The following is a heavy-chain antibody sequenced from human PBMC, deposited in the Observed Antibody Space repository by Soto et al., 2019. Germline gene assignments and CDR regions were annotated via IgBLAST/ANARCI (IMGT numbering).Heavy chain of an antibody. CDR1: GFSLSTSGMG. J-gene: IGHJ4*02. D-gene: IGHD6-6*01. Sequence: QITLKESGPTLVKPTQTFTLACTFSGFSLSTSGMGVGWIRQPPGKALEWLALIYWDDDKRYSPSLKSRLTIPQNTSKTQVVHTMTNMYPVDTDTYYCAHYSSTSPVDYWRKGTLVTVSS. CDR2: IYWDDDK. CDR3: AHYSSTSPVDY. V-gene: IGHV2-5*02.